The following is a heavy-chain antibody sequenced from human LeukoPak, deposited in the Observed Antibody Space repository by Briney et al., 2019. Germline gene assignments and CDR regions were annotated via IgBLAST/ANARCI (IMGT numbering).Heavy chain of an antibody. CDR1: GYTFTGYY. CDR2: INPNSGGT. CDR3: ARSTTPNENEYFEH. V-gene: IGHV1-2*02. D-gene: IGHD2/OR15-2a*01. Sequence: ASVKVSCKASGYTFTGYYIHWVRQAPGQGLEWMGWINPNSGGTNYIRKFQGRVIMTRDTSISTAYMELSRLRSDDTAVYYCARSTTPNENEYFEHWGQGTLVTVSS. J-gene: IGHJ1*01.